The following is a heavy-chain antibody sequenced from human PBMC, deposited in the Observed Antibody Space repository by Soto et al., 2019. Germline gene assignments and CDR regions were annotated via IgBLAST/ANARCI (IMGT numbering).Heavy chain of an antibody. D-gene: IGHD2-8*02. CDR3: AIATSFSGHHGY. Sequence: QLQLQESGPGLVKPSQTLSLSCTVSGGSFSSGGYYWSWIRQLPGKGLEWIGYIYYSGSTYYNPSLKSRFTISLDTSKNQFSLKLSSVTAEDTAVYYCAIATSFSGHHGYWGQGTLVTVSS. V-gene: IGHV4-31*03. CDR2: IYYSGST. CDR1: GGSFSSGGYY. J-gene: IGHJ4*02.